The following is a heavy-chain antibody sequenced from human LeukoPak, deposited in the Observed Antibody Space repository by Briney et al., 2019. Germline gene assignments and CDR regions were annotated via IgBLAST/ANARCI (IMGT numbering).Heavy chain of an antibody. CDR3: ARGWEPPRYFDL. Sequence: GSSVKVSCKASGGTFSSYAISWVRQAPGQGLEWMGRIIPILGIANYAQKFQGRVTITADKSTSTAYMELSSLRSEDTAVYYCARGWEPPRYFDLWGRGTLVTVSS. J-gene: IGHJ2*01. D-gene: IGHD1-26*01. V-gene: IGHV1-69*04. CDR2: IIPILGIA. CDR1: GGTFSSYA.